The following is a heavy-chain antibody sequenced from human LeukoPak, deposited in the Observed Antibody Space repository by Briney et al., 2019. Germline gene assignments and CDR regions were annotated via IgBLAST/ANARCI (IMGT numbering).Heavy chain of an antibody. Sequence: SETLSLTCTVSGGSISSGDYYWSWIRQPPGKGLEWIGYIYYSGSTYYNPSLKSRVTISVDTSKNQFSLKLSSVTAADTAVYYCARASDLYYYYGMDVWGQGTTVTVSS. V-gene: IGHV4-30-4*01. CDR2: IYYSGST. CDR1: GGSISSGDYY. D-gene: IGHD2-21*02. J-gene: IGHJ6*02. CDR3: ARASDLYYYYGMDV.